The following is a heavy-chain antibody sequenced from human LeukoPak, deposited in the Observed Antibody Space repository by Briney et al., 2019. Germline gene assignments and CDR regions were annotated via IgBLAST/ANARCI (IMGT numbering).Heavy chain of an antibody. V-gene: IGHV4-38-2*02. CDR1: GYSISSGYF. J-gene: IGHJ3*02. CDR3: ARVYGSGYDFRGAFDI. CDR2: IYYSGST. Sequence: PSETLSLTCTVSGYSISSGYFWGWVRQPPGKGLEWIGSIYYSGSTNYNPSLKSRVTISVDTSKNQFSLKLSSVTAADTAVYYCARVYGSGYDFRGAFDIWGQGTMVTVSS. D-gene: IGHD5-12*01.